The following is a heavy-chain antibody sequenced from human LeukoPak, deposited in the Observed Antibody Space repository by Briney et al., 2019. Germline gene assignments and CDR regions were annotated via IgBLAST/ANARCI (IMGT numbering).Heavy chain of an antibody. CDR3: ARPAGIAAADYYYYGMDV. CDR1: GGTFSSYA. D-gene: IGHD6-13*01. CDR2: IIPIFGTA. V-gene: IGHV1-69*13. J-gene: IGHJ6*02. Sequence: SVKVSCKASGGTFSSYAISWVRQAAGQGLEWMGGIIPIFGTANYAQKFQGRVTITADESTSTAYMELSSLRSEDTAVYYCARPAGIAAADYYYYGMDVWGQGTTVTVSS.